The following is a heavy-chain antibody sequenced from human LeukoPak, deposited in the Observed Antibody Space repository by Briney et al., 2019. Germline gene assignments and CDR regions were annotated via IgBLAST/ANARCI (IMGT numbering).Heavy chain of an antibody. V-gene: IGHV5-51*01. CDR2: IYPGDSDT. Sequence: GESLKISCEASGYSFTSYWIGWVRQMPGKGLEWMGVIYPGDSDTRYSPSFQGQVTISADKSTSTAYLQWSSLKASDNAMYYCARHGGSYPFDYWGQGTLVTVSS. J-gene: IGHJ4*02. CDR3: ARHGGSYPFDY. D-gene: IGHD1-26*01. CDR1: GYSFTSYW.